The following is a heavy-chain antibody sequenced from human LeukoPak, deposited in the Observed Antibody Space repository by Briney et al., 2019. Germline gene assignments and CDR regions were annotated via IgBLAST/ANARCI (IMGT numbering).Heavy chain of an antibody. CDR3: AREVLDYFDTSGPLDY. CDR2: IWYDGSNE. D-gene: IGHD3-22*01. Sequence: PGRSLRLSCAASAFTFSSYCMHCVRRAPGKGLEWVAVIWYDGSNEHYADSVKGRFIISRDNSKNTLYLQMNSLSAEDTAVYYCAREVLDYFDTSGPLDYGGQGTLVTVS. V-gene: IGHV3-33*01. CDR1: AFTFSSYC. J-gene: IGHJ4*02.